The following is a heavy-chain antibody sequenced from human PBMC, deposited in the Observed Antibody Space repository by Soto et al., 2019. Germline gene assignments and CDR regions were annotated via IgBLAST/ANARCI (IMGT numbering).Heavy chain of an antibody. CDR3: ARDYRGYTYGYAFDV. D-gene: IGHD5-18*01. V-gene: IGHV4-61*08. Sequence: SETLSLTCTVSGGSISSGDYYWSWIRQPPGKGLEWIGYIYYSGTTNYNPSLNSRVTISVDTSKNQFSLKLNSVTSADTAVYYCARDYRGYTYGYAFDVWGQGTMVTVSS. J-gene: IGHJ3*01. CDR2: IYYSGTT. CDR1: GGSISSGDYY.